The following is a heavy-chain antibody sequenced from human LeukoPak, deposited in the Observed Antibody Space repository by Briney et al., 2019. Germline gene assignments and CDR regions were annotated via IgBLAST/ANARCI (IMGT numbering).Heavy chain of an antibody. CDR1: GGSISSYY. CDR2: IYYSGST. J-gene: IGHJ5*02. V-gene: IGHV4-59*01. Sequence: SETLSLTCTVSGGSISSYYWSWIRQPAGKGLEWIGYIYYSGSTNYNPSLKSRVTISVDTSKNQFSLKLSSVTAADTAVYYCAGYSSGDWFDPWGQGTLVTVSS. D-gene: IGHD6-19*01. CDR3: AGYSSGDWFDP.